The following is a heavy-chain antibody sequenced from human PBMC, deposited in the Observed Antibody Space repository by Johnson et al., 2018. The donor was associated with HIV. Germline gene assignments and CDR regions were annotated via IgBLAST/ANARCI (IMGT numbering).Heavy chain of an antibody. Sequence: VQLVESGGDLVQPGGSLRLSCTASGFTVSANYMSWVRQAPGKGLEWVSVIYSGGSTYYADSVKGRFIISRANSKNTPYLQMNSLRAEDTAVYYCAKALRITMVQVYHRGGDAFDIWGQGTMVTVSS. V-gene: IGHV3-66*01. J-gene: IGHJ3*02. D-gene: IGHD3-10*01. CDR3: AKALRITMVQVYHRGGDAFDI. CDR2: IYSGGST. CDR1: GFTVSANY.